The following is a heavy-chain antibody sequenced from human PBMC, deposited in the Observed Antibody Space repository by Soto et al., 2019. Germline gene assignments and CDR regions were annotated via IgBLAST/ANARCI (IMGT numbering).Heavy chain of an antibody. CDR1: GGSFSGYY. D-gene: IGHD3-10*01. CDR3: ARVLGRYFGSGSYLRSFDY. Sequence: SETLSLTCAVYGGSFSGYYWSWIRQPPGKGLEWIGEINHRGSTNYNPSLKSRVTISVDTSKNQFSLKLSSVTAADTAVYYCARVLGRYFGSGSYLRSFDYWGQGTLVTVSS. CDR2: INHRGST. V-gene: IGHV4-34*01. J-gene: IGHJ4*02.